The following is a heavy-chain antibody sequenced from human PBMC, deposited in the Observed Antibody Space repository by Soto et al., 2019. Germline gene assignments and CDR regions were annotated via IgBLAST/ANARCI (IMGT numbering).Heavy chain of an antibody. CDR3: ARGDYYDSSVLSRFHY. D-gene: IGHD3-22*01. CDR2: IIPIFGTA. J-gene: IGHJ4*02. Sequence: ASVKVSCKASGGTFSSYAISWVRQAPGQGLEWMGGIIPIFGTANYAQKFQGRVTITADESTSTAYMELSSLRSEDTAVYYCARGDYYDSSVLSRFHYWGQGTLVNVSS. CDR1: GGTFSSYA. V-gene: IGHV1-69*13.